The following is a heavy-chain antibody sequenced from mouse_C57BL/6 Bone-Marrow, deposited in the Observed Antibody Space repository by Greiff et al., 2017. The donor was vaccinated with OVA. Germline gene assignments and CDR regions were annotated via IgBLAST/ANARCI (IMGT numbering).Heavy chain of an antibody. CDR2: ISSGGSYT. J-gene: IGHJ2*01. Sequence: EVHLVESGGDLVKPGGSLKLSCAASGFTFSSYGMSWVRQTPDKGLEWVATISSGGSYTYYPDSVKGRITISRDNAENTLYLQLSSLKSEYTAVYYCARGVTPYYFDYWGQGTTLTVSS. CDR3: ARGVTPYYFDY. D-gene: IGHD2-2*01. V-gene: IGHV5-6*01. CDR1: GFTFSSYG.